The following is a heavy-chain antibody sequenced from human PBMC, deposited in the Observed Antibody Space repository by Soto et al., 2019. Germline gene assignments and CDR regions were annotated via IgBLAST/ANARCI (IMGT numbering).Heavy chain of an antibody. CDR1: GGTFSSYT. J-gene: IGHJ6*03. V-gene: IGHV1-69*02. D-gene: IGHD3-10*01. CDR2: IIPILGIA. CDR3: VSRGNWAITNYYYDMDV. Sequence: SVKVSCKASGGTFSSYTISWVRQAPGQGLEWMGRIIPILGIANYAQQFQGRVTITADKSTSTAYMELSSLRSEDTAVYYCVSRGNWAITNYYYDMDVWGKGTTVTVSS.